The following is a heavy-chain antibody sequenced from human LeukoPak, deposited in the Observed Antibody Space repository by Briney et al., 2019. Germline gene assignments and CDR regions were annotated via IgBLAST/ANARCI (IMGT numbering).Heavy chain of an antibody. D-gene: IGHD3-10*01. CDR2: TTSGDFV. CDR3: ARGGFNMVRGVIIPSNSYFYYMDI. V-gene: IGHV3-69-1*01. CDR1: GFTFSAYS. Sequence: GGSLRLSCAASGFTFSAYSMNWVRQAPGKGLEWVSSTTSGDFVYFADSLKGRFTISRDNGKSSLYLQMNSLRAEDTAVYYCARGGFNMVRGVIIPSNSYFYYMDIWGKGTTVTVSS. J-gene: IGHJ6*03.